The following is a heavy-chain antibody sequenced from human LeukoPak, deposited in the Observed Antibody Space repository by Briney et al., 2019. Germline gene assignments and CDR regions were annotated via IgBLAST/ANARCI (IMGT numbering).Heavy chain of an antibody. CDR3: ARSRVWSDYWGYFDY. D-gene: IGHD3-3*01. V-gene: IGHV4-59*01. CDR2: IYYSGNS. J-gene: IGHJ4*02. CDR1: GGSISGYY. Sequence: PSETLSLTCTVSGGSISGYYWSWIRQPPGKGLEWIGYIYYSGNSNYNPSLKSRVTISADTSKNQFSLNLSSVTAADTAVYYCARSRVWSDYWGYFDYWGQGTLVTVSS.